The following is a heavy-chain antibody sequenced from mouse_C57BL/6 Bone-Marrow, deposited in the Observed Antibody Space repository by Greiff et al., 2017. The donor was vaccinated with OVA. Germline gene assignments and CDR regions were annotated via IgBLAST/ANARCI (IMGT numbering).Heavy chain of an antibody. CDR2: ISDGGSYT. Sequence: DVKLVESGGGLVKPGGSLKLSCAASGFTFSSYAMSWVRQTPEKRLEWVATISDGGSYTYYPENVKGRFTISRDNAKINLYLQMSHLKSEDTAMYYCARERGVLLRYFDVWGTGTTVTVSS. CDR1: GFTFSSYA. V-gene: IGHV5-4*01. D-gene: IGHD1-1*01. J-gene: IGHJ1*03. CDR3: ARERGVLLRYFDV.